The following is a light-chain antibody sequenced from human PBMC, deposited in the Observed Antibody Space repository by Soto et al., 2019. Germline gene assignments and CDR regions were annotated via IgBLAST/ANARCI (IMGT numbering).Light chain of an antibody. V-gene: IGKV3-20*01. CDR1: QSVSSSY. CDR2: GAS. CDR3: QQYGSSPLT. J-gene: IGKJ4*01. Sequence: EIVLTQSPGTLSLSPGERATLSCRASQSVSSSYLACNQQKPGQAPRLLIYGASSRATGIPDRLSGSGSGTDFTLTISRLEPEDFAVYYWQQYGSSPLTFGGGTKVEIK.